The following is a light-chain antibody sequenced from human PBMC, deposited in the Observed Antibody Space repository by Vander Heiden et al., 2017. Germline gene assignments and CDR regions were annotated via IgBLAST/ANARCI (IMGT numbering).Light chain of an antibody. Sequence: EIVLTQSPGTLSLSPGERATLSCRASQSVSSSYLAWYQQKPGQAPRLLIYGASSRATGIPDRFSRSASGTDFTLTMSRLEPEDFTVYYCQEDGSSPWTFGQGTRVEIK. CDR3: QEDGSSPWT. V-gene: IGKV3-20*01. CDR2: GAS. CDR1: QSVSSSY. J-gene: IGKJ1*01.